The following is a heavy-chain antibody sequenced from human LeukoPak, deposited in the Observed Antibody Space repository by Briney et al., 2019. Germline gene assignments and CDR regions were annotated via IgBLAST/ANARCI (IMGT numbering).Heavy chain of an antibody. CDR2: MNPSGRT. CDR1: GGSFSGYY. D-gene: IGHD3-10*01. J-gene: IGHJ4*02. CDR3: ARGLSPRINMVRGVRPPFRGVFDY. Sequence: KTSETLSLTCAVYGGSFSGYYWSWIRQPPGKGLEWIGEMNPSGRTTYSPSLKSRVSMSLDTSKNQFSLKLSSVTAADTAVYYCARGLSPRINMVRGVRPPFRGVFDYWGQGTLVTVSA. V-gene: IGHV4-34*01.